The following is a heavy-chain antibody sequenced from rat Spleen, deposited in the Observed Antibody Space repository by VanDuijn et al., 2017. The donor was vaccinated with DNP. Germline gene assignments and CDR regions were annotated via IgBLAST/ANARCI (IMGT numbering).Heavy chain of an antibody. CDR2: ISPSGVST. CDR1: GSNFSNYG. J-gene: IGHJ2*01. V-gene: IGHV5-19*01. Sequence: EVQLVESGGGLVQPGRSLKLSCAASGSNFSNYGMHWLRQAPTKGLEWVASISPSGVSTYYRDSVKGRFTISRDNAKSTLSLQMDSLRSEDTATYYCATDLTDYWGQGVMVTVSS. CDR3: ATDLTDY. D-gene: IGHD3-7*01.